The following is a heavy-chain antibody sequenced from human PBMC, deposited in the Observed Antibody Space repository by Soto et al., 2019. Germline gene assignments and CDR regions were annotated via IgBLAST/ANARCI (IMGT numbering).Heavy chain of an antibody. CDR3: ARDQDSSSSNPFRFDY. CDR1: GFTFSNYW. J-gene: IGHJ4*02. V-gene: IGHV3-7*03. D-gene: IGHD6-6*01. CDR2: IRPDGSDK. Sequence: PGGSLRLSCAASGFTFSNYWMTWVRQAPGKGLEWVANIRPDGSDKYYLDSVKGRFTISRDNAKNSLFLQMNSLRAEDTAVYYCARDQDSSSSNPFRFDYWGPGTLVTV.